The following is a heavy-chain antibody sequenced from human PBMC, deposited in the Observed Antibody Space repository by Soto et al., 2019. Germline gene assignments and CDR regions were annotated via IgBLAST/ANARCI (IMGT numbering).Heavy chain of an antibody. V-gene: IGHV2-5*02. J-gene: IGHJ4*02. D-gene: IGHD2-15*01. Sequence: QITLKESGPTLVKPTQTLTLTCTFSGFSLSTSGVGVGWIRQPPGKALEWLALIYWDDDKRYSPSLKSRLTITTDTSKNQVVLTMTSMHPVDTATYYCAHRPSYCSGGSCYSGFAYWGQGTLVTVSS. CDR3: AHRPSYCSGGSCYSGFAY. CDR1: GFSLSTSGVG. CDR2: IYWDDDK.